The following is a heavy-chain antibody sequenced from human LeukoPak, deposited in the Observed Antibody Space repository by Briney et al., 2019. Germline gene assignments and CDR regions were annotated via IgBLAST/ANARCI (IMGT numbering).Heavy chain of an antibody. CDR3: AKRWDSTWSYFDL. Sequence: PGGSLRLSCVASGFTFTRSAMHWGRQAPGKGLGGVAFIQYDGVNKYYADSVNGRFTISRDHSHNTLYLQMNSLTVEDTAVYYCAKRWDSTWSYFDLWGQGTLVTVSS. V-gene: IGHV3-30*02. CDR1: GFTFTRSA. D-gene: IGHD1-26*01. J-gene: IGHJ4*02. CDR2: IQYDGVNK.